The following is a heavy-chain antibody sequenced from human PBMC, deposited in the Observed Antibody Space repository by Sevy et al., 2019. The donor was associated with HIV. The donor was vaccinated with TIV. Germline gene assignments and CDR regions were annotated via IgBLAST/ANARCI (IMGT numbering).Heavy chain of an antibody. CDR2: IKHSGST. D-gene: IGHD5-18*01. J-gene: IGHJ4*02. CDR1: GGSFSGYY. V-gene: IGHV4-34*01. Sequence: SETLSLTCAVYGGSFSGYYWSWIRQPPGKGLEWIGEIKHSGSTNYNPSLKSRVTISVDTSKNQFSLKLSSVTAADTAVYYCARGGYSYGSYWGQGTLVTVSS. CDR3: ARGGYSYGSY.